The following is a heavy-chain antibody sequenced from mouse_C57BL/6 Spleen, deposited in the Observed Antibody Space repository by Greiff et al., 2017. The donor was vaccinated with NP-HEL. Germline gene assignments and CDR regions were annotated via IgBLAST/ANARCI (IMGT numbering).Heavy chain of an antibody. D-gene: IGHD2-1*01. V-gene: IGHV1-55*01. J-gene: IGHJ3*01. CDR1: GYTFTSYW. Sequence: QVQLKQPGAELVKPGASVKMSCKASGYTFTSYWITWVKQRPGQGLEWIGDIYPGSGSTNYNEKFKSKATLTVDTSSSTAYMQLSSLTSEDSAVYYCAREDYGNSAWFAYWGQGTLVTVSA. CDR2: IYPGSGST. CDR3: AREDYGNSAWFAY.